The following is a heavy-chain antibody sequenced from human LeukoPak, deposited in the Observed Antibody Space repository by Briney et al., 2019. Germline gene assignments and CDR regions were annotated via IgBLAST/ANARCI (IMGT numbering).Heavy chain of an antibody. CDR2: ISAYNGNT. Sequence: GASVKVSCKASGYTFTSYGISWVRQAPGQGLEWMGWISAYNGNTNYAQKLQGRVTMTTDTSTSTAYMELRSLRSDDTAVYYCVAVAGGVDYYYMDVWGKGTTVTVSS. V-gene: IGHV1-18*01. D-gene: IGHD6-19*01. CDR3: VAVAGGVDYYYMDV. CDR1: GYTFTSYG. J-gene: IGHJ6*03.